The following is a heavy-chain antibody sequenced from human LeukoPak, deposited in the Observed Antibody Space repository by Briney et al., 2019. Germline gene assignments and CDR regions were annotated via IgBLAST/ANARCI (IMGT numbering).Heavy chain of an antibody. V-gene: IGHV1-18*01. CDR1: GYTFTSYG. J-gene: IGHJ4*02. CDR3: ARDGVGSSGWYTLDY. Sequence: ASVRVSCKASGYTFTSYGISWVRQAPGQGLEWMGWISAYNGNTNYAQKLQGRVTMTTDTSTSTAYMELRSLRSDDTAVYYCARDGVGSSGWYTLDYWGQGTLVTVSS. D-gene: IGHD6-19*01. CDR2: ISAYNGNT.